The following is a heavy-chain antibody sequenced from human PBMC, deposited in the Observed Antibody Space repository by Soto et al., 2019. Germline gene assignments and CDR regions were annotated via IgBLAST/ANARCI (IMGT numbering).Heavy chain of an antibody. Sequence: QVQLVQSGAEVKKPGSSVRVSCKVSGGSFRNYGITWVRQAPGQGLEWVGGIMPIFGTANYAQKFQGRVTISADELTTTVSLELSSLSSDDTAVYFCARARDYDLLTAREYAFDVWGQGTTVAVS. D-gene: IGHD3-9*01. J-gene: IGHJ6*02. CDR2: IMPIFGTA. V-gene: IGHV1-69*01. CDR3: ARARDYDLLTAREYAFDV. CDR1: GGSFRNYG.